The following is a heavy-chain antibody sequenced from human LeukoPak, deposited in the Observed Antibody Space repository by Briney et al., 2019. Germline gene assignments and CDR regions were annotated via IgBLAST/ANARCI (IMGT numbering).Heavy chain of an antibody. CDR3: ARHVKYNWNDDYFDY. J-gene: IGHJ4*02. CDR2: IYHSGST. D-gene: IGHD1-20*01. CDR1: GFTFSSYE. V-gene: IGHV4-38-2*01. Sequence: GSLRLSCAASGFTFSSYEMNWVRQAPGKGLEWIGSIYHSGSTYYNPSLKSRVTISVDTSKNQFSLKLSSVTAADTAVYYCARHVKYNWNDDYFDYWGQGTLVTVSS.